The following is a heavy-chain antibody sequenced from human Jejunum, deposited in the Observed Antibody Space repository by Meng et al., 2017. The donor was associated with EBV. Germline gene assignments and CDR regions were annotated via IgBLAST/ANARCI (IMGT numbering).Heavy chain of an antibody. CDR1: GGSISDNDW. Sequence: QVQLQEAGPRLEKPSGTRSLTGVVSGGSISDNDWWSWVRQPPGKGLEWLGEIYHGGGTNYNPSLESRVTISVDKSKNQFSLKLNSVTVADTAVYYCAGNGYYALEYWGPGILVTVSS. D-gene: IGHD3-22*01. CDR3: AGNGYYALEY. CDR2: IYHGGGT. J-gene: IGHJ4*02. V-gene: IGHV4-4*02.